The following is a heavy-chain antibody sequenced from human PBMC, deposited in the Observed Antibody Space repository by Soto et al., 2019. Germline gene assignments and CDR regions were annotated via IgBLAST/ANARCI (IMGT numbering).Heavy chain of an antibody. CDR3: SHMESRVASYGLDV. CDR1: GFSLDTSGVG. V-gene: IGHV2-5*02. CDR2: IYWDDDK. Sequence: QITLKESGPTLVKPTQTLTLTCTFSGFSLDTSGVGVAWIRQPPGKALEWLTLIYWDDDKRYSPSLRSRLTITKETSENRVVLTMTNMDPVDTATYYCSHMESRVASYGLDVWGQGTTVTVSS. D-gene: IGHD3-3*01. J-gene: IGHJ6*02.